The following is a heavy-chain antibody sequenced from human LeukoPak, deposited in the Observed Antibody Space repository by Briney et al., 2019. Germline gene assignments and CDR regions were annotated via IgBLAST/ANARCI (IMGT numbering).Heavy chain of an antibody. V-gene: IGHV3-30*02. CDR3: AKGVPAALYYFDY. J-gene: IGHJ4*02. D-gene: IGHD2-2*01. Sequence: GSRRLSCAASGFTFSSFGMHWVRQAPGKGLEWVAFIRYDGSNKYYADSVKGRFTISRDNSKNTLYLQMNSLRAEDTAVYYCAKGVPAALYYFDYWGQGTLVTVSS. CDR2: IRYDGSNK. CDR1: GFTFSSFG.